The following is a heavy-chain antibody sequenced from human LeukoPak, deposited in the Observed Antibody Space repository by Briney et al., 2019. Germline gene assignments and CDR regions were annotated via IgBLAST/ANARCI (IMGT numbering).Heavy chain of an antibody. CDR3: ARASRYCNGGSCHGENWFDP. J-gene: IGHJ5*02. D-gene: IGHD2-15*01. CDR2: IYYTGDT. V-gene: IGHV4-59*01. CDR1: GGSTSSYY. Sequence: SETLSLTCTVPGGSTSSYYSCWIRQPPRGRLERGAHIYYTGDTYYNPSLKSRLTISVDTSKNQFSLKLNSVTAADTAVYYCARASRYCNGGSCHGENWFDPWGQGTLVTVSS.